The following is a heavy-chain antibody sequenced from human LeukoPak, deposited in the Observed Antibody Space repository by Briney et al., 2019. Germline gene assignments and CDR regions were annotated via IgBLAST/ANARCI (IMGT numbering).Heavy chain of an antibody. D-gene: IGHD2-2*02. CDR1: GGSISSGGYY. Sequence: SETLSLTCTVSGGSISSGGYYWSWIRQHPGKGLEWIGYIYYSGSTYYNPSLKSRVTISVDTSKNQFSLKLSSVTAADTAVYYCARRDCSSTSCYTVGYGGNWFDPWGQGTLVTVSS. CDR3: ARRDCSSTSCYTVGYGGNWFDP. V-gene: IGHV4-31*03. J-gene: IGHJ5*02. CDR2: IYYSGST.